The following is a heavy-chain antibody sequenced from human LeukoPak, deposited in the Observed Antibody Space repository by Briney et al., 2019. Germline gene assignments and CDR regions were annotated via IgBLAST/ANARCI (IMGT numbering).Heavy chain of an antibody. J-gene: IGHJ3*02. CDR2: ISSSSSTI. CDR1: GFTFSSYS. Sequence: PGGTLRLSCAASGFTFSSYSMNWVRQAPGKGLEWVSYISSSSSTILYADSVKGRFTISRDNAKNSLYLQMNSLRDEDTAVYYCATDRDYDFDIWGQGTMVTVSS. D-gene: IGHD3-10*01. CDR3: ATDRDYDFDI. V-gene: IGHV3-48*02.